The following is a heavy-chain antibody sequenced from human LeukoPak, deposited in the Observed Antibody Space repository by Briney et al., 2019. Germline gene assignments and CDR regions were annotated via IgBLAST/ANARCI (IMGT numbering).Heavy chain of an antibody. Sequence: ASVKVSCKASGYTFTSYDINWARQAAGQGLEWMGWMYPNTGNSGYAQRFQGRVTMTRDTSIDTAYMELSSLGSEDTAVYYCARKTCTSTSCLHPWGQGTLVTVSS. CDR1: GYTFTSYD. D-gene: IGHD2-2*01. CDR2: MYPNTGNS. CDR3: ARKTCTSTSCLHP. J-gene: IGHJ5*02. V-gene: IGHV1-8*01.